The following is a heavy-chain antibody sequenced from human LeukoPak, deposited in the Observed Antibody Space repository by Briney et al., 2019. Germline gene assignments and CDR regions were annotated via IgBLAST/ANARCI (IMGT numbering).Heavy chain of an antibody. CDR2: IIPIFGTA. D-gene: IGHD3-22*01. J-gene: IGHJ6*03. Sequence: GASVKVSCKASGGTFSSYAISWVRQAPGQGLEWMGGIIPIFGTANYAQKFQGRVTITTDESTSTAYMELSSLRSEDTAVYYCARATPAYYDSSGYYDYYYYYYMDVWGKGTTVTVSS. CDR3: ARATPAYYDSSGYYDYYYYYYMDV. V-gene: IGHV1-69*05. CDR1: GGTFSSYA.